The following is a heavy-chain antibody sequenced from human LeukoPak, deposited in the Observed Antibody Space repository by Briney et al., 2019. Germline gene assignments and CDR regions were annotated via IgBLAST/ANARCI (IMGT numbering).Heavy chain of an antibody. D-gene: IGHD6-13*01. J-gene: IGHJ4*02. CDR2: ISAYNGNT. CDR3: AIIAAAGSFDY. CDR1: GYTFTSYG. Sequence: GASVKVCCKASGYTFTSYGISWVRQAPGQGLEWMGWISAYNGNTNYAQKLQGRVTMTTDTSTSTAYMELRSLRSDDTAVYYCAIIAAAGSFDYWGQGSLVTVSS. V-gene: IGHV1-18*04.